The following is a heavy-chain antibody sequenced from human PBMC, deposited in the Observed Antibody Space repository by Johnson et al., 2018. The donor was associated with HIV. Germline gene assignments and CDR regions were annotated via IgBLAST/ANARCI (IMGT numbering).Heavy chain of an antibody. CDR2: ISWNSGSI. CDR3: AKDVSSSSWFFAFDI. D-gene: IGHD6-13*01. J-gene: IGHJ3*02. V-gene: IGHV3-9*01. CDR1: GFTFDDYA. Sequence: VQLVESGGGLVQPGRSLRLSCAASGFTFDDYAMHWVRQAPGKGLEWVSGISWNSGSIGYAASVKCRFTISRDNAKNSLYLQMNSLRAEDTALYYCAKDVSSSSWFFAFDIWGQGTMVTVSS.